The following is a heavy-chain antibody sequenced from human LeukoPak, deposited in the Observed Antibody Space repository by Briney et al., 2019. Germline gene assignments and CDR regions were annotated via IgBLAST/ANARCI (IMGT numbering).Heavy chain of an antibody. J-gene: IGHJ5*02. CDR3: AKDGAQYSSGPECDP. V-gene: IGHV3-23*01. CDR2: ISHDGMNS. CDR1: GLHFSGTA. Sequence: GGSLRLSCAASGLHFSGTAMSWVRQAPGKGLEWVSAISHDGMNSYYADSVKGRFTISRDNSKKTVSLEMSSLTAAVTGVYYCAKDGAQYSSGPECDPRGQGALVTVSP. D-gene: IGHD6-19*01.